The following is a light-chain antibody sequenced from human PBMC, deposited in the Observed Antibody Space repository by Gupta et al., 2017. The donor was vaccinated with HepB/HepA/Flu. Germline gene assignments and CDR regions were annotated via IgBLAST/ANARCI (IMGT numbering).Light chain of an antibody. CDR1: SNDVGAYNF. CDR3: YSYVSSSTGV. Sequence: HSALTQPASVSGSPGRALTISCTGTSNDVGAYNFVSWYQHHPDKAPKLMIYEVTKRPSGVPNRFSGSKSGTTASLTISGLQAEDEADYYCYSYVSSSTGVFGGGTKLTVL. J-gene: IGLJ2*01. CDR2: EVT. V-gene: IGLV2-23*02.